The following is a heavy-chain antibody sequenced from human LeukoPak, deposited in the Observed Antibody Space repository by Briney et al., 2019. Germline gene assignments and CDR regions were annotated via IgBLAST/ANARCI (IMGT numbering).Heavy chain of an antibody. CDR1: GGTFSSYA. D-gene: IGHD3-22*01. Sequence: SVKVSCKASGGTFSSYAISWVRQAPGQGLEWMGRIIPILGIANYAQKFQGRVTITADKSTSTAYMELSSLRSEDTAVYYCARDPYDSSGYYPVGFDYWGQGTLVTVSS. CDR3: ARDPYDSSGYYPVGFDY. V-gene: IGHV1-69*04. CDR2: IIPILGIA. J-gene: IGHJ4*02.